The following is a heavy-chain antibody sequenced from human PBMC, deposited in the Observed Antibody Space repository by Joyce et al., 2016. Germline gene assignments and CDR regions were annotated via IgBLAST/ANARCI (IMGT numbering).Heavy chain of an antibody. CDR3: ARGYAYCSGGSCYPPWFDP. D-gene: IGHD2-15*01. CDR2: IYHSGHT. J-gene: IGHJ5*02. Sequence: QVQLQESGPGLVKPSGTLSLTCAVSGGSISSSNWWSWVRQPPGKGLEWLGEIYHSGHTNYNPSLKSRVNISVDKSKNQFSMKLTSVTAADTAVYYCARGYAYCSGGSCYPPWFDPWGQGSLVTVSS. V-gene: IGHV4-4*02. CDR1: GGSISSSNW.